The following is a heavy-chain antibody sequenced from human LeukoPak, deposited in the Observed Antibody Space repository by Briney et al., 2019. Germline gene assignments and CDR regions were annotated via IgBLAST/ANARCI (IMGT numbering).Heavy chain of an antibody. CDR3: ARDGRMVRGVKGDAFDI. Sequence: GGSLRLSCAASGFTFSDYYMSWIRQAPGKGLGWVSYISSSGSTIYYADSVKGRFTISRDNAKNLLYLQMNSLRAEDTAVYYCARDGRMVRGVKGDAFDIWGQGTMVTVSS. V-gene: IGHV3-11*04. CDR1: GFTFSDYY. J-gene: IGHJ3*02. D-gene: IGHD3-10*01. CDR2: ISSSGSTI.